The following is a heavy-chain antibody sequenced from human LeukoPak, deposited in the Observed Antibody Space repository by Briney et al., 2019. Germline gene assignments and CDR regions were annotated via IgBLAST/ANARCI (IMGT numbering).Heavy chain of an antibody. J-gene: IGHJ4*02. CDR2: INYGGST. CDR3: ARVLRYFDWPCDY. D-gene: IGHD3-9*01. Sequence: PSETLSLTCTISGGSISSSSFYWGWIRQPPGKGLECIGSINYGGSTSYNPSLKNRVTVSLDTSKTQFSLRLSSVTAADTAVYYCARVLRYFDWPCDYWGQGTLVTVSS. CDR1: GGSISSSSFY. V-gene: IGHV4-39*01.